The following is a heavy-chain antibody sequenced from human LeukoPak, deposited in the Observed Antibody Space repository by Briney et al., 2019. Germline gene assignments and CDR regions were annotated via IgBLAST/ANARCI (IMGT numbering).Heavy chain of an antibody. D-gene: IGHD3-9*01. CDR2: VHSSGST. CDR3: ARLALGNYDILTGDPKVVFDY. J-gene: IGHJ4*02. V-gene: IGHV4-59*01. CDR1: GGSISSFF. Sequence: KPSETLSLTCTVSGGSISSFFWSWIRQPPGKGLEWIGYVHSSGSTKYNPSLKSRHIISVDMSKNQFSLKLRSVSVADTAVYYCARLALGNYDILTGDPKVVFDYWGQGAPVTVSS.